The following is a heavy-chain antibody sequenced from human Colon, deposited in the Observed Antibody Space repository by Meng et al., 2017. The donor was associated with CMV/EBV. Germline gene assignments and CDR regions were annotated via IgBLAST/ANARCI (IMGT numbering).Heavy chain of an antibody. CDR3: AKDMFGSGSSYDF. CDR1: GFRLDGYS. CDR2: ITWDGGRV. Sequence: GSLKISCVGSGFRLDGYSMHWVRHTPGKGLEWLSLITWDGGRVYYADAVKGRFVVSRDNANNVLHLEMKSLKPEDSGLYHCAKDMFGSGSSYDFWGQGTLVTVSS. D-gene: IGHD3-10*01. V-gene: IGHV3-43*01. J-gene: IGHJ4*02.